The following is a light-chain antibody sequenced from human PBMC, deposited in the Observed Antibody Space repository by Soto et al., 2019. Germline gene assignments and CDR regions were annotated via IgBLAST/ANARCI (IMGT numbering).Light chain of an antibody. V-gene: IGKV3-11*01. CDR2: DAS. CDR1: QSVSSY. Sequence: EIVLTQSPATLSLSPGERATLSCRASQSVSSYLAWYQQKPGQAPRLLIYDASNRATGIPARFSGSGSGTYFTLTISSLQPEDLATYYCQQSYTTPLTFGGGTKVEIK. J-gene: IGKJ4*01. CDR3: QQSYTTPLT.